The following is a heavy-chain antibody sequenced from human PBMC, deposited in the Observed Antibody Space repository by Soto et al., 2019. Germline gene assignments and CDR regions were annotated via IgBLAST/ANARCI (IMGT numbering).Heavy chain of an antibody. CDR2: TSGSGSRT. Sequence: GGSLRLSCVASGFTFRSYDMNWVRQAPGKGLEWVSATSGSGSRTFYTGSVKGRFTISRDNSQNTLYLQMNSLTVEDTATYHCVKGSSIWYRKIDYWGQGTPVTVSS. J-gene: IGHJ4*02. CDR1: GFTFRSYD. V-gene: IGHV3-23*01. CDR3: VKGSSIWYRKIDY. D-gene: IGHD6-13*01.